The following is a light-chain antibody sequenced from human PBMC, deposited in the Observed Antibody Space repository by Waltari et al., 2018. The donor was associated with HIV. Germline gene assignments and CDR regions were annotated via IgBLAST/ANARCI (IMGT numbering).Light chain of an antibody. V-gene: IGKV2-28*01. Sequence: DIVMTQSPLSLPVTPGEPASISCRSSESLLHSSGFNYLDWYLQKEGRPPQLLIYWGSNRVSGVPDRFTGSGSGTDFTLKISRVEAEDVGIYFCMQSLQTPLTFGGGTKVEMK. CDR3: MQSLQTPLT. CDR1: ESLLHSSGFNY. CDR2: WGS. J-gene: IGKJ4*01.